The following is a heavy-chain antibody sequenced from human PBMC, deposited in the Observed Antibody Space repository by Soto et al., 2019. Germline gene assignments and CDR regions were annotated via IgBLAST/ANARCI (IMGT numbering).Heavy chain of an antibody. J-gene: IGHJ4*02. CDR2: IYYSGST. CDR3: ARLHATGYSSGWYDI. V-gene: IGHV4-59*08. Sequence: SETLSLTCTVSGGSISSYYWSWIRQPPGKGLEWIGYIYYSGSTNYNPSLKSRVTISVDTSKNQFSLKLSSVTAADTAVYYCARLHATGYSSGWYDIWGQGTLVTVSS. CDR1: GGSISSYY. D-gene: IGHD6-19*01.